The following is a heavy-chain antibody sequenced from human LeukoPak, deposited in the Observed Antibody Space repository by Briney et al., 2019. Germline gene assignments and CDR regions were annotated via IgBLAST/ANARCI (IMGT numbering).Heavy chain of an antibody. J-gene: IGHJ4*02. D-gene: IGHD3-22*01. CDR1: GGSISSSSYY. CDR3: ARDLHLYYDSSGYLDY. V-gene: IGHV4-39*07. CDR2: IYYSGST. Sequence: KTSETLSLTCTVSGGSISSSSYYWGWIRQPPGKGLEWIGSIYYSGSTYYNPSLKSRVTISVDTSKNQFSLKLSSVTAADTAVYYCARDLHLYYDSSGYLDYWGQGTLVTVSS.